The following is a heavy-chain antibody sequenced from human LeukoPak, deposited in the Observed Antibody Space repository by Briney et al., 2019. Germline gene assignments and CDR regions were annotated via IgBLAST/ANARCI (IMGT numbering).Heavy chain of an antibody. V-gene: IGHV1-2*06. J-gene: IGHJ4*02. D-gene: IGHD1-26*01. CDR3: ARDIRYSGSYPSGDY. CDR2: INPNSGGT. Sequence: ASVKVSCKASGYTFTGYYMHWVRQAPGQGLEWMGRINPNSGGTNYAQKFQGRVTMTRDTSISTAYMELSRLRSGDTAVYYCARDIRYSGSYPSGDYWGRGTLVTVSS. CDR1: GYTFTGYY.